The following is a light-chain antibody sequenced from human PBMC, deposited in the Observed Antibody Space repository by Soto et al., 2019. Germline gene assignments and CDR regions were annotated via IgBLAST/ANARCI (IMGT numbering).Light chain of an antibody. J-gene: IGLJ3*02. CDR1: SSDVGGYNY. CDR3: SSYAGSNNWV. CDR2: EVS. Sequence: QSALTQPPSASGSPGQSVTISCTGTSSDVGGYNYVSWYQQHPGKAPKLMIYEVSKRPSGVPDRFSGSKSGNTASLTVSGXQAEXEXDYYCSSYAGSNNWVFGGGTKVTVL. V-gene: IGLV2-8*01.